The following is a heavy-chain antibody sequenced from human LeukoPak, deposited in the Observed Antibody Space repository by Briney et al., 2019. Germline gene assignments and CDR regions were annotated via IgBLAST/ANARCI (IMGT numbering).Heavy chain of an antibody. J-gene: IGHJ4*02. CDR2: ISSNRDTI. Sequence: GGSLRLSCAAAGFTFDTCPMNWVRQAPGRGLEWISYISSNRDTIYYATSVKGRFTISRDNARYSLYLQMNSLRDEDTAVYYCARGPGYGHYFDYWGQGALVTVSS. CDR3: ARGPGYGHYFDY. CDR1: GFTFDTCP. D-gene: IGHD5-12*01. V-gene: IGHV3-48*02.